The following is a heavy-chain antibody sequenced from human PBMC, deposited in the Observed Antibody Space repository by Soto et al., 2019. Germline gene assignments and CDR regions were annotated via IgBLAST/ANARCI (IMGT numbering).Heavy chain of an antibody. J-gene: IGHJ6*02. D-gene: IGHD2-15*01. V-gene: IGHV3-33*01. CDR2: IWYDGSNK. Sequence: QVQLVESGGGVVQPGRSLRLSCAASGFTFSSYGMHWVRQAPGKGLEWVAVIWYDGSNKYYADSVKGRFTISRDNSKNTLYLQMNSLRAEDTAVYYCARVGCSGGSCFWYYYYYYGMDVWGQGTTVTVSS. CDR1: GFTFSSYG. CDR3: ARVGCSGGSCFWYYYYYYGMDV.